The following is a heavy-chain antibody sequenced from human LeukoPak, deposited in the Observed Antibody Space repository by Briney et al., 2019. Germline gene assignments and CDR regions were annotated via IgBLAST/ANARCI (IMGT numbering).Heavy chain of an antibody. D-gene: IGHD6-6*01. Sequence: GGSLRLSCAASGFTVSSNYMSWVRQAPGKGLEWVSAISGSGGSTYYADSVKGRFTISRDNSKNTLYLQMNSLRAEDTAVYYCAKVDSSSSYFDYWGQGTLVTVSS. V-gene: IGHV3-23*01. CDR2: ISGSGGST. CDR1: GFTVSSNY. CDR3: AKVDSSSSYFDY. J-gene: IGHJ4*02.